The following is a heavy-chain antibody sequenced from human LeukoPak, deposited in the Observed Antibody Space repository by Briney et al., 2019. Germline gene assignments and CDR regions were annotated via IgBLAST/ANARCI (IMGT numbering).Heavy chain of an antibody. V-gene: IGHV4-61*02. CDR1: GGSIRSGSYY. CDR2: IYTSGGT. D-gene: IGHD2-2*01. Sequence: KPSQTLSLTCTVSGGSIRSGSYYWSWIRQPAGKGLEWIGRIYTSGGTNYNPSLKSRVTISLDTSKNQFSLKLSSVTAADTAVYYCAREVIVDVPAAMDSYYYYMDVWGKGTTVTVSS. CDR3: AREVIVDVPAAMDSYYYYMDV. J-gene: IGHJ6*03.